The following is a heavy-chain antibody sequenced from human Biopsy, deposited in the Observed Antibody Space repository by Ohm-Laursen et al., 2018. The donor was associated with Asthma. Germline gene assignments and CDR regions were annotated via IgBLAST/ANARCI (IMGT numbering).Heavy chain of an antibody. Sequence: ASVKVSCKASGYTFTNYAIHWVRQAPGQRPEWMGWINAGNGNTKYSQKFQGRVTITRDTSATTAYMELSSLRSEDTAVYYCARVRKDYYDSSGLSGGWFDPWGQGTLVIVSS. CDR1: GYTFTNYA. D-gene: IGHD3-22*01. J-gene: IGHJ5*02. V-gene: IGHV1-3*01. CDR2: INAGNGNT. CDR3: ARVRKDYYDSSGLSGGWFDP.